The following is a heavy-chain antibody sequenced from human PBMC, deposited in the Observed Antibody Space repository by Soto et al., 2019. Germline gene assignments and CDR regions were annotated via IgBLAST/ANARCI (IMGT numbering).Heavy chain of an antibody. CDR1: GFTFSSYG. J-gene: IGHJ4*02. V-gene: IGHV3-33*01. CDR3: ARDRVAVGWYYLDY. CDR2: IWYDGSNK. D-gene: IGHD6-19*01. Sequence: QVQQVESGGGVVQPGRSLRLSCAASGFTFSSYGMHWVRQAPGKGLEWVAVIWYDGSNKYYADSVKGRFTISRDNSKNTLYLQMNSLRAEDTAVYYCARDRVAVGWYYLDYWGQGTLVTVSS.